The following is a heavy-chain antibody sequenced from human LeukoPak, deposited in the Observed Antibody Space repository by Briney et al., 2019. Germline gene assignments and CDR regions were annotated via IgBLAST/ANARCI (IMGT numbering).Heavy chain of an antibody. D-gene: IGHD3-22*01. J-gene: IGHJ6*03. CDR1: GYTFTGYY. CDR3: ARAPDYYYDSSGYALGLGYYYYMDV. CDR2: INPNSGGT. V-gene: IGHV1-2*02. Sequence: ASVKVSCKASGYTFTGYYMHWVRQAPGQGLEWMGWINPNSGGTNYAQKFQGRVTMTRDTSISTAYMELSRLRSEDTAVYYCARAPDYYYDSSGYALGLGYYYYMDVWGKGTTVTVSS.